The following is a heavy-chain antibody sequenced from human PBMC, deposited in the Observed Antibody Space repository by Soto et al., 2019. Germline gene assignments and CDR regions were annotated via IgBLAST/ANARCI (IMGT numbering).Heavy chain of an antibody. J-gene: IGHJ4*02. Sequence: PGGSLRLSCSASGFTFSGHSMYWVRQAPGKGLEYVSAITSNGVSTFYADSVKDRFTISRDNSKNTLYLQMNSLRAEDTAVYYCARGHIAGRREYFDYWGQGTQVTISS. CDR1: GFTFSGHS. CDR3: ARGHIAGRREYFDY. CDR2: ITSNGVST. V-gene: IGHV3-64*04. D-gene: IGHD6-6*01.